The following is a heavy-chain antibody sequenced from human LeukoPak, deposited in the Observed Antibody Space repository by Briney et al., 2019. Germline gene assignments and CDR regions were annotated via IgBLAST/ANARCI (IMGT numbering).Heavy chain of an antibody. CDR2: IYYSGTS. V-gene: IGHV4-39*01. J-gene: IGHJ4*02. CDR1: GGSVSRRYYL. CDR3: ARQSSRDGDNYLFDY. D-gene: IGHD5-24*01. Sequence: SETLSLACTVSGGSVSRRYYLWAGIRQPPGKALESIGSIYYSGTSKYSPSLKSRVTISVDTSKTQFSVKLSCVTAAHTAEYYCARQSSRDGDNYLFDYWGQGTLVTVSS.